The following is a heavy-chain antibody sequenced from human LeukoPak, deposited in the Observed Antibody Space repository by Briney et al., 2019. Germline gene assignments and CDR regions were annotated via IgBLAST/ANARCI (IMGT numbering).Heavy chain of an antibody. CDR3: AILEDIVVVPAARKAYDAFDI. J-gene: IGHJ3*02. Sequence: ASVKVSCKASGYTFTGYYMHWVRQAPGQGLEWMGWINPNSGGTNYAQKFQGRVTMTRDTSISTAYMELSRLRSDDTAVYYCAILEDIVVVPAARKAYDAFDIWGQGTMVTVSS. D-gene: IGHD2-2*01. CDR1: GYTFTGYY. V-gene: IGHV1-2*02. CDR2: INPNSGGT.